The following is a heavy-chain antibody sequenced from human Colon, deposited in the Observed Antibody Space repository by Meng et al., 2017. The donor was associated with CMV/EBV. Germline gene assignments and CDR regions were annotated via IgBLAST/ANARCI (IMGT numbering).Heavy chain of an antibody. CDR1: GFIFSSYW. CDR2: INQDGSEK. Sequence: GESLKISCAASGFIFSSYWMTWVRQAPRKGLEWVANINQDGSEKYYVDSVKGRFTISRDNAKNSLYLQMNSLRADDTALYYCARDVFRNWFDPWGQGTLVTVSS. CDR3: ARDVFRNWFDP. J-gene: IGHJ5*02. V-gene: IGHV3-7*01.